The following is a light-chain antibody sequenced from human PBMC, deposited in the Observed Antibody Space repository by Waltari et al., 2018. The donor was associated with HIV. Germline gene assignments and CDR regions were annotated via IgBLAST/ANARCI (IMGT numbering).Light chain of an antibody. J-gene: IGKJ4*01. CDR3: QQSYSTLALT. V-gene: IGKV1-39*01. CDR2: DAS. CDR1: QNINTY. Sequence: DIQMTQSPSSLSASVGDRVTITCRASQNINTYLNCYQQKPEKAPKLLIYDASTLQTWVPSRFSGSGSGTYFTLTIRSLQPEDFATYYCQQSYSTLALTFGGGTRVDMK.